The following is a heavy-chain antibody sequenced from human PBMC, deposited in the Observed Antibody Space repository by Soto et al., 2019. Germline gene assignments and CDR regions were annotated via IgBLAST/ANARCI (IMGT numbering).Heavy chain of an antibody. CDR2: IIPIFGTA. J-gene: IGHJ6*02. CDR3: ASYPYGSGSYYYPLEYYYGMDV. CDR1: GGTFSSYA. V-gene: IGHV1-69*06. Sequence: SVKVSCKASGGTFSSYAISWVRQAPGQGLEWMGGIIPIFGTANYAQKFQGRVTITADKSTSTAYMELSSLRSEDTAVYYCASYPYGSGSYYYPLEYYYGMDVWGQGTTVTVS. D-gene: IGHD3-10*01.